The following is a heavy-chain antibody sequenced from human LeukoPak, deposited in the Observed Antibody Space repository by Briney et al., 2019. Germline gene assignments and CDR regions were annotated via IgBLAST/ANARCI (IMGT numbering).Heavy chain of an antibody. CDR2: ISSSSTYK. Sequence: GGSLRLSCAASGFSFSNYGMNWVRQAPGKGLEWVSSISSSSTYKYYADSVRGRFTISRDNAKNSVYLQMNSLRAEDTAVYYCATERDSHDYWGQGTLVTVSS. CDR1: GFSFSNYG. V-gene: IGHV3-21*01. J-gene: IGHJ4*02. CDR3: ATERDSHDY. D-gene: IGHD2-15*01.